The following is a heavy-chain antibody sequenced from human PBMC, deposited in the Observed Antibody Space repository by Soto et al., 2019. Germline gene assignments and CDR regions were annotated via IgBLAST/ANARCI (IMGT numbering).Heavy chain of an antibody. Sequence: PGGSLRLSCAASGFTFSSYAMRWVRQAPGKGLEYVSAISSNGGSTYYANSVKGRFTISRDNSKNTLYLQMGSLRAEDMAVYYCARGPGYYFEYWGQGTLVTVSS. CDR2: ISSNGGST. CDR3: ARGPGYYFEY. CDR1: GFTFSSYA. V-gene: IGHV3-64*01. J-gene: IGHJ4*02.